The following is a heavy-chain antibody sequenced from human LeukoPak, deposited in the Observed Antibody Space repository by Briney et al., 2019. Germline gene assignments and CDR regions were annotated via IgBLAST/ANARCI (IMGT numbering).Heavy chain of an antibody. V-gene: IGHV1-3*03. D-gene: IGHD2-15*01. CDR3: ARGALYYYDY. CDR1: GYTFNTYA. J-gene: IGHJ4*02. Sequence: GSSVKVSCKASGYTFNTYAMHWVRQAPGQRSEWMGWINAGNGNTRNSQEFQGRVTITRDTSASTAYMELSSLRSEDMAVYYCARGALYYYDYWGQGTLVTVSS. CDR2: INAGNGNT.